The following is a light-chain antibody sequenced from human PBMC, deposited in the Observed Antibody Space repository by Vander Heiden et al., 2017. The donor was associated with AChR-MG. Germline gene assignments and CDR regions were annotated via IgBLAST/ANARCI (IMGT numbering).Light chain of an antibody. CDR1: SSNIGSNY. Sequence: QSVLTQPPSASGTPGQRVTIACSGSSSNIGSNYVYWYQQLPGTAPKLLIYGNNPRPSGVPDRFSGSQSGTSASLAISGLRSEDEADYYCAAWDDSLSGWVFGGGTKLTVL. J-gene: IGLJ3*02. CDR2: GNN. V-gene: IGLV1-47*01. CDR3: AAWDDSLSGWV.